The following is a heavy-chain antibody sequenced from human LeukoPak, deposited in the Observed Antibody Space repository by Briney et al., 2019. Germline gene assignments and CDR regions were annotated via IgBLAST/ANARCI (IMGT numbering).Heavy chain of an antibody. J-gene: IGHJ4*02. Sequence: RSSETLSLTCTVSGGSISSSSYYWGWIRQPPGKGLEWIGSIYYSGSTYYNPYLKSRVTISVDTSKNQFSLKLSSVTAADTAVYYCARLRTYYYDSSGYTIDYWGQGTLVTVSS. D-gene: IGHD3-22*01. CDR1: GGSISSSSYY. CDR2: IYYSGST. CDR3: ARLRTYYYDSSGYTIDY. V-gene: IGHV4-39*01.